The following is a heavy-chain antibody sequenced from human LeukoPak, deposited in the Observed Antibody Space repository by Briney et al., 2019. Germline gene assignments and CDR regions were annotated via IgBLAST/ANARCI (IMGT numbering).Heavy chain of an antibody. D-gene: IGHD4-17*01. J-gene: IGHJ4*02. CDR2: ITGSGGSI. CDR1: GFTFRLYV. V-gene: IGHV3-23*01. Sequence: GGSLILSSVASGFTFRLYVMTWVRQAPGKGLEWVSAITGSGGSIYYADSVRGRFTISRDNSKNTLYLQMNSLRAEDTAVYYCAHPSTPDYGGLDYWGQGTLVTVSS. CDR3: AHPSTPDYGGLDY.